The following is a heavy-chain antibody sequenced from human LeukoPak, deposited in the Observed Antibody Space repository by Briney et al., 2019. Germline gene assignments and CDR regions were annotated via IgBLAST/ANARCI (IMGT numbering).Heavy chain of an antibody. Sequence: SETLSLTCTVSGGSISTYYWSWIRQPPGKGLEWIGFISFSGSTNYNPSLKSRVTISIDTSKNQFSMKLSSVTAADTAVYYCARDRGDTAMAHPFDYWGQGTLVTVSS. D-gene: IGHD5-18*01. CDR2: ISFSGST. CDR1: GGSISTYY. V-gene: IGHV4-59*13. J-gene: IGHJ4*02. CDR3: ARDRGDTAMAHPFDY.